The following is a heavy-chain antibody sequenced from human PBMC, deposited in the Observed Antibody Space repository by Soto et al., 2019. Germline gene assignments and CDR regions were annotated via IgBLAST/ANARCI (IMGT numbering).Heavy chain of an antibody. D-gene: IGHD3-10*01. V-gene: IGHV4-59*08. Sequence: QVQLQESGPGLVKPSETLSLTCTVSGGSISSYYWSWIRQPPGKGLEWIGYIYYSGSINYNPSLKIRVTISVDTSKNQFSLKLSSVTAADTAVYYCARHLYGSGERFDPWGQGTLVTVSS. CDR2: IYYSGSI. J-gene: IGHJ5*02. CDR3: ARHLYGSGERFDP. CDR1: GGSISSYY.